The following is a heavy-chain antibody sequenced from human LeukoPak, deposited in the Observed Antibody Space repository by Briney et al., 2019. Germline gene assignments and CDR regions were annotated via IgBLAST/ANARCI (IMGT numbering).Heavy chain of an antibody. V-gene: IGHV4-34*01. CDR2: INHSGST. J-gene: IGHJ4*02. Sequence: SETLSLTCAVYGGSFSGYYWSWIRQPPGKGLEWIGEINHSGSTNYNPSLKSRVTMSVDTSKNQFSLKLGSVTAADTAVYYCARDGGRRPFDYWGQGTLVTVSS. D-gene: IGHD2-15*01. CDR1: GGSFSGYY. CDR3: ARDGGRRPFDY.